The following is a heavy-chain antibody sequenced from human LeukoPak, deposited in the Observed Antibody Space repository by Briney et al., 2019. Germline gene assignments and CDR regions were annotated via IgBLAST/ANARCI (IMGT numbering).Heavy chain of an antibody. CDR2: IRYDGSNK. J-gene: IGHJ4*02. CDR1: GFTFSSYG. D-gene: IGHD3-22*01. Sequence: GGSLRLSCAASGFTFSSYGMHWVRQAPGEGLEWVAFIRYDGSNKYYADSVKGRFTISRDNSKNTLYLQMNSLRAEDTAVYYCAKEYYYDSSGYYYGDYFDYWGQGTLVTVSS. CDR3: AKEYYYDSSGYYYGDYFDY. V-gene: IGHV3-30*02.